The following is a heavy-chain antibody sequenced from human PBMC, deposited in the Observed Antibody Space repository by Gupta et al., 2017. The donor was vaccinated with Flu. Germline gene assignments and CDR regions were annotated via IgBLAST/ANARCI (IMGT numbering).Heavy chain of an antibody. CDR3: ARDGGSSGWPSYYYGMDV. D-gene: IGHD6-19*01. CDR1: GYTFTGYY. CDR2: INPNSGGT. V-gene: IGHV1-2*02. Sequence: QVQLVQSGAEVKKPGASVKVSCKASGYTFTGYYMHWVRQAPGQGLEWMGWINPNSGGTNYAQKFQGRVTMTRDTSISTAYMELSRLRSDDTAVYYCARDGGSSGWPSYYYGMDVWGQGTTVTVSS. J-gene: IGHJ6*02.